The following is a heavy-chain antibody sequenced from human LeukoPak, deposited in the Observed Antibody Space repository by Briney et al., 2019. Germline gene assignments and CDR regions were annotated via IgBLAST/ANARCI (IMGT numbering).Heavy chain of an antibody. D-gene: IGHD6-19*01. CDR3: ARWVSGWGY. J-gene: IGHJ4*01. CDR1: GFTFNSCA. V-gene: IGHV3-64*04. Sequence: AGGSLRLSCSASGFTFNSCAMHWVRQSPGKGLESVSAISSNGDSTYYADSVKGRFTISRDNAKNSLYLQKDSLRVEDTAVYYCARWVSGWGYWGQGTLVTVSS. CDR2: ISSNGDST.